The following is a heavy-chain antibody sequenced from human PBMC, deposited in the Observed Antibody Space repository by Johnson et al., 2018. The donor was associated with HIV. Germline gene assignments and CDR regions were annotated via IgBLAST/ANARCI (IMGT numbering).Heavy chain of an antibody. CDR3: ARDRFYCSGGSCYHSGAFDI. J-gene: IGHJ3*02. Sequence: QVQLVESGGGVVQPGRSLRLSCAASGFTFSSYAMHWVRQAPGKGLEWVAVISYDGSNKYYADSVKGRFTISRDNSKNTLYLQMNSLRAEDTAGYYCARDRFYCSGGSCYHSGAFDIWGQGTMVTVSS. CDR1: GFTFSSYA. D-gene: IGHD2-15*01. CDR2: ISYDGSNK. V-gene: IGHV3-30-3*01.